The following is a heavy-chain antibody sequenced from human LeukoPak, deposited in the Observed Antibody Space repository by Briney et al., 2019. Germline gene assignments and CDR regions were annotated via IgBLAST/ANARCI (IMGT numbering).Heavy chain of an antibody. CDR3: ARDYYGSGTYSYYMDV. J-gene: IGHJ6*03. Sequence: SETLSLTCAVYGGSFSGYYWSWIRQPPGKGLEWIGEINHSGSTNYNPSLKSRVTISVDTSKNQFSLKLSSVTAADTAVYYCARDYYGSGTYSYYMDVWGKGTTVTISS. CDR2: INHSGST. D-gene: IGHD3-10*01. V-gene: IGHV4-34*01. CDR1: GGSFSGYY.